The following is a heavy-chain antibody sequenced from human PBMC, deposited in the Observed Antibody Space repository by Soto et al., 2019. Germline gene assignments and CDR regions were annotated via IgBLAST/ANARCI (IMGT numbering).Heavy chain of an antibody. CDR1: GGSISSGDYY. D-gene: IGHD2-2*02. J-gene: IGHJ5*02. V-gene: IGHV4-30-4*01. CDR3: ARGTAQYCSSTSCYTQPQLGWFDP. Sequence: PSETLSLTCTVSGGSISSGDYYWSWIRQPPGKGLEWIGYIYYSGSTHYNPSLKSRVTISVDTSKNQFSLKLSSVTAADTAVYYCARGTAQYCSSTSCYTQPQLGWFDPWGQGTLVTVSS. CDR2: IYYSGST.